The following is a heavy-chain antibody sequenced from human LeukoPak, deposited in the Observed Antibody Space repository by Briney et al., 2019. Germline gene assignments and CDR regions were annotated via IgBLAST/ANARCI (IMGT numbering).Heavy chain of an antibody. CDR2: IIPIFGTA. D-gene: IGHD3-22*01. J-gene: IGHJ4*02. Sequence: ASVKVSCKASGGTFSSYAISWVRQAPGQGLEWMGGIIPIFGTANYAQKLQGRVTMTTDTSTSTAYMELRSLRSDDTAVYYCARDSYYDSSGYYPDFDYWGQGTLVTVSS. V-gene: IGHV1-69*05. CDR3: ARDSYYDSSGYYPDFDY. CDR1: GGTFSSYA.